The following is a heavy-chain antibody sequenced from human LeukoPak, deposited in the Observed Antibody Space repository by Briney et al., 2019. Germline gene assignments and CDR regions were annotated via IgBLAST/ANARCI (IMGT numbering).Heavy chain of an antibody. CDR3: ARLTIFGVVMFDD. J-gene: IGHJ4*02. V-gene: IGHV4-59*08. D-gene: IGHD3-3*01. CDR1: GGSITNFY. CDR2: IYYSGTT. Sequence: SETLSLTCTVSGGSITNFYGGWIRQSPGKGLELIGYIYYSGTTNYSPSLKSRVTISVDTSMDQFSLKLSSVTAADTAVYYCARLTIFGVVMFDDWGQGTLVTVSS.